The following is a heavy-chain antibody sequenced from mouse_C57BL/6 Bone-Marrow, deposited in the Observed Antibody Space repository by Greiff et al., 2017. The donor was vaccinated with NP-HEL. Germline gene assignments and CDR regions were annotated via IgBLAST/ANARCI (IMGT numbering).Heavy chain of an antibody. V-gene: IGHV5-15*01. CDR3: ARPATMITTDWYFEV. Sequence: EVQRVESGGGLVQPGGSLKLSCAASGFTFSDYGMAWVRQAPRKGPEWVAFISNLAYSIYYADTVTGRFTISRENAKNTLYLERSSLRSEDTAMYYGARPATMITTDWYFEVWGTGTTVTVSS. CDR2: ISNLAYSI. CDR1: GFTFSDYG. D-gene: IGHD2-4*01. J-gene: IGHJ1*03.